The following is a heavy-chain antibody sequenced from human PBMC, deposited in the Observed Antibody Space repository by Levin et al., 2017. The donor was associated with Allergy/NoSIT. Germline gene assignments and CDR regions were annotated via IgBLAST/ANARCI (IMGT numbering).Heavy chain of an antibody. Sequence: SETLSLTCALYGGSFRGYYWSWIRQPPGKGLEWIGEITHSGSTNYNPSLKSRVTISIDTSKNQFSLKLTSVTAADTAAYYFANSGRYYCSDTCCDCLPVWFDPWGLGALVTVSS. CDR2: ITHSGST. J-gene: IGHJ5*02. CDR1: GGSFRGYY. V-gene: IGHV4-34*01. CDR3: ANSGRYYCSDTCCDCLPVWFDP. D-gene: IGHD2-2*01.